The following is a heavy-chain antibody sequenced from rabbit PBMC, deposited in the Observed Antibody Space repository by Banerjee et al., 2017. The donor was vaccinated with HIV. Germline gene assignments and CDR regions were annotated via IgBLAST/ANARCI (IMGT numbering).Heavy chain of an antibody. Sequence: QSLEESGGGLVQPEGSLTLTCTASGFSFSSSYYMCWVRQAPGKGLEWIACIYAGSSGSTYYASWAKGRFTISKTSSTTVTLQMTSLTAADTATYFCARGNGYIYFNLWGPGTLVTVS. CDR2: IYAGSSGST. D-gene: IGHD6-1*01. V-gene: IGHV1S40*01. CDR3: ARGNGYIYFNL. J-gene: IGHJ4*01. CDR1: GFSFSSSYY.